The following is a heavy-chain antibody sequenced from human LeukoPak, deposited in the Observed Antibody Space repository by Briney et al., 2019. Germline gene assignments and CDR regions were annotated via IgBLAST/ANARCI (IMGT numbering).Heavy chain of an antibody. CDR3: AKEVVLIVPAIDY. V-gene: IGHV3-23*01. CDR2: ISDSGGTT. D-gene: IGHD3-22*01. Sequence: PGGSLRLSCAASGFTFNSYAMNWVRQAPGKGLEWVSVISDSGGTTYYADSVKGRLTISRDNSKNTVYLQMNSLRAEDTAVYFCAKEVVLIVPAIDYWGQGALVTVSS. J-gene: IGHJ4*02. CDR1: GFTFNSYA.